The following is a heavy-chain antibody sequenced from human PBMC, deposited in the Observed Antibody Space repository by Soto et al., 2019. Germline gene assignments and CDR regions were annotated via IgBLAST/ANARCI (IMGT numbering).Heavy chain of an antibody. J-gene: IGHJ4*02. D-gene: IGHD2-15*01. CDR2: IIPIFGTA. CDR3: ARVTVRMRIWRGGSYFDY. Sequence: QVQLVQSGAEVKKPGSSVKVSCKASGGTFSSYAISWVRQAPGQGLEWMGGIIPIFGTANYAQKFQGRVTITADKSTSTAYMELSSLRSEDTAVYYCARVTVRMRIWRGGSYFDYWGQGTLVTVSS. V-gene: IGHV1-69*06. CDR1: GGTFSSYA.